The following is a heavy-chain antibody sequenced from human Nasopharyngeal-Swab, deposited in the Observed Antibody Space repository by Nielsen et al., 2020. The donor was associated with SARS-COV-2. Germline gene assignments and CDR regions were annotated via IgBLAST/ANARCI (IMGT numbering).Heavy chain of an antibody. V-gene: IGHV3-74*01. D-gene: IGHD2-21*01. CDR3: ARETRGVNYYYYGLDV. CDR2: LNSDGSST. Sequence: GGSLRLSCTASGFTFSSFWMHWVRQAPGKGLVWVSRLNSDGSSTSYADSVQGRFTISRDNAKNTLFLQMNSVRVEDTAVYYCARETRGVNYYYYGLDVWGQGTTVTVSS. J-gene: IGHJ6*02. CDR1: GFTFSSFW.